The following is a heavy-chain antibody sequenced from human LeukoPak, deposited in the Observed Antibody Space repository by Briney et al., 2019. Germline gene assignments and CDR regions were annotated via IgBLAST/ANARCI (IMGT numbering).Heavy chain of an antibody. CDR2: IRYDGSNK. D-gene: IGHD2-2*01. J-gene: IGHJ4*02. V-gene: IGHV3-30*02. Sequence: QPGGSLRLSCAASGFTFGSYGMHWVRQAPGKGLEWVAFIRYDGSNKYYADSVKGRFTISRDNSKNTLYLQMNSLRAEDTAVYYCAKGRGPVYHNPPAYWGQGTLVTVSS. CDR3: AKGRGPVYHNPPAY. CDR1: GFTFGSYG.